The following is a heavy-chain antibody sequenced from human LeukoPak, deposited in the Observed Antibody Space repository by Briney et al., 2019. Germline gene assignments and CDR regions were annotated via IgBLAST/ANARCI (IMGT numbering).Heavy chain of an antibody. D-gene: IGHD4-17*01. J-gene: IGHJ6*03. CDR2: ISGSGTTI. CDR1: GFTFRTYE. V-gene: IGHV3-48*03. Sequence: GGSLRLSCAASGFTFRTYEMNWVRQAPGKGLEWVSYISGSGTTIYYADSVKGRFTISRDKAKNSLYLQMNSLRAEDTALYYCAREVWTTVATSHYYYMDVWGKGTTVTVSS. CDR3: AREVWTTVATSHYYYMDV.